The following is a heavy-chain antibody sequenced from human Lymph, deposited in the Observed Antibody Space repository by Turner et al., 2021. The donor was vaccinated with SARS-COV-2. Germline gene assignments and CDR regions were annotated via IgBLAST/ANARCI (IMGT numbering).Heavy chain of an antibody. D-gene: IGHD5-18*01. V-gene: IGHV4-39*01. CDR1: GGSISSSSYY. CDR3: ARRGYSYGSGEFP. CDR2: IYYSGSN. Sequence: QLQLQESGPGLVKPSETLSLTCTVSGGSISSSSYYWGWIRQPPGKGLEWIGSIYYSGSNYYNPSLKSRVTISVDTSKKQFSLKLSSVTAADTAVYYCARRGYSYGSGEFPWGQGTLVTVSS. J-gene: IGHJ5*02.